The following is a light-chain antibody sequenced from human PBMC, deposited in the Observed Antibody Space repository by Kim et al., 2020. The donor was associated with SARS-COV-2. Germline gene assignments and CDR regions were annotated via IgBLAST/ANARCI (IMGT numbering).Light chain of an antibody. J-gene: IGKJ2*01. CDR2: KAS. Sequence: DIQMTQTPSTLSASVGDRVTITCGASQSISSWLAWYQQKPGKAPNLLIYKASSLQSGVPSRFSGSGSGTEFTLTISSLQPDDFATYYCQQYNSYSYTFGQGTKLEI. CDR3: QQYNSYSYT. CDR1: QSISSW. V-gene: IGKV1-5*03.